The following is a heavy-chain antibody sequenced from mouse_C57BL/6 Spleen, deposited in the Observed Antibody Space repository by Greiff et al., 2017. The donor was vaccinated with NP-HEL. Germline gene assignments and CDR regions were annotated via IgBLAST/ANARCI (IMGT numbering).Heavy chain of an antibody. J-gene: IGHJ4*01. CDR3: ARHYYGSSYDYAMDY. V-gene: IGHV1-80*01. Sequence: QVQLQQSGAELVKPGASVKISCKASGYAFSSYWMNWVKQRPGKGLEWIGQIYPGDGDTNYNGKFKGKATLTADKSSSTAYMQLSSLTSEDSAVYFCARHYYGSSYDYAMDYWGQGTSVTVSS. CDR1: GYAFSSYW. D-gene: IGHD1-1*01. CDR2: IYPGDGDT.